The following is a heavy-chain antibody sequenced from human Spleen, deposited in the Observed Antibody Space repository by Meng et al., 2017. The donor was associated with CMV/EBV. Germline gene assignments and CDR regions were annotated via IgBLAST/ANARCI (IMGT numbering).Heavy chain of an antibody. CDR1: GYSLPKHW. V-gene: IGHV5-51*01. Sequence: KVSCKASGYSLPKHWIGWVRQMPGKGLEWMGIIYLGDSETRYSPSFQGQVTISADKSITTAYLQWSSLKASDTAMYYCARQVVVTTASGFTYDGMDVWGQGTTVTVS. D-gene: IGHD2-2*01. J-gene: IGHJ6*02. CDR2: IYLGDSET. CDR3: ARQVVVTTASGFTYDGMDV.